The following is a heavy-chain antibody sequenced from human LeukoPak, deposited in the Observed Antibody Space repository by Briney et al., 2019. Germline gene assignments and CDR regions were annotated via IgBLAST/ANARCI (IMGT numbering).Heavy chain of an antibody. J-gene: IGHJ4*02. CDR3: ARDGDSSGWYGDGSVDY. CDR1: GYTFTSYR. D-gene: IGHD6-19*01. V-gene: IGHV1-18*01. CDR2: ISTYNGNK. Sequence: GASVKVSCKASGYTFTSYRIRWVRQAPGKGLEWMGCISTYNGNKNYAQKLQGRVTMTTDTSTSTGYMELRSLRSDATAVYYCARDGDSSGWYGDGSVDYWGQGTLVTVSS.